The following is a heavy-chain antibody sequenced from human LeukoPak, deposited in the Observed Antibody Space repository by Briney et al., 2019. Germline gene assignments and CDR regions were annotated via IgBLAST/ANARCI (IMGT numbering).Heavy chain of an antibody. CDR1: GVSISSYY. J-gene: IGHJ6*03. CDR2: IYYSGST. CDR3: ARVTGPYTGYYYYYMDV. D-gene: IGHD3-16*01. V-gene: IGHV4-59*01. Sequence: PSETLSLTCTVSGVSISSYYLSWIRQPPGKGLEWIGYIYYSGSTNYNPSLKSRVTISVDTSKNQLSLKLSSVTAADTAVYYCARVTGPYTGYYYYYMDVWGKGTTVTISS.